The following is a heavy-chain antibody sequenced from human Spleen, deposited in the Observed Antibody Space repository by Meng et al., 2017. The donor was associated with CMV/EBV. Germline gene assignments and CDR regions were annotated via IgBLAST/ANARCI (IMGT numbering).Heavy chain of an antibody. V-gene: IGHV1-2*02. Sequence: ASVKVSCKASGYTFTGYYMHWVRQAPGQGLEWMGWINPNSGGTNYAQKFEGRVTFTTDESTSTAYMEMSSLKSEDTAVYYCAVDFWSDYYTALDYWGQGTLVTVSS. CDR3: AVDFWSDYYTALDY. CDR1: GYTFTGYY. J-gene: IGHJ4*02. D-gene: IGHD3-3*01. CDR2: INPNSGGT.